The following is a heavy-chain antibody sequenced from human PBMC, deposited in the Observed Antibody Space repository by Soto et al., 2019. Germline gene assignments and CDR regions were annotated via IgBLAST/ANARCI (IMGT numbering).Heavy chain of an antibody. V-gene: IGHV4-31*03. J-gene: IGHJ4*02. CDR3: ARGIVVVPAATFSFPDPSNYFDY. Sequence: SETLSLTCTVSGGSISSGGYYWSWIRQHPGKGLELIGYIYYSGSTYYNPSLKSRVTISVDTSKNQFSLKLSSVTAADTAVYYCARGIVVVPAATFSFPDPSNYFDYWGQGTLVTVSS. D-gene: IGHD2-2*01. CDR1: GGSISSGGYY. CDR2: IYYSGST.